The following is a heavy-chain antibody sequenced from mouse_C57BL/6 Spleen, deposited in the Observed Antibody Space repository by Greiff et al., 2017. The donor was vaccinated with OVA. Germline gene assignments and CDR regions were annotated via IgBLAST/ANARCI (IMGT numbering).Heavy chain of an antibody. D-gene: IGHD2-4*01. CDR2: ILPGSGST. Sequence: VQLQQSGAELMKPGASVKLSCKATGYTFTGYWIEWVKQRPGHGLEWIGEILPGSGSTNYNEKFKGKATFTADTYSNTAYMQLSSLTTEDSAIYYCARLGLPNYYAMDYWGQGTSVTVSS. CDR1: GYTFTGYW. CDR3: ARLGLPNYYAMDY. V-gene: IGHV1-9*01. J-gene: IGHJ4*01.